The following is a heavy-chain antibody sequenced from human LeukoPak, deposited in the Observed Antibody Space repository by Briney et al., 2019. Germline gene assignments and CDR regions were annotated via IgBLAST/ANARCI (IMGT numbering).Heavy chain of an antibody. Sequence: GGSLRLSCAASGFTFSSYGMHWVRQAPGKGLEWVANIKEDGSDKCYVDSVKGRFTISRDNVKNSLYLQMNSLRAEDTAVYFCVRDPGWFRFDYWGQGTLVTVSS. CDR1: GFTFSSYG. J-gene: IGHJ4*02. V-gene: IGHV3-7*03. D-gene: IGHD6-19*01. CDR3: VRDPGWFRFDY. CDR2: IKEDGSDK.